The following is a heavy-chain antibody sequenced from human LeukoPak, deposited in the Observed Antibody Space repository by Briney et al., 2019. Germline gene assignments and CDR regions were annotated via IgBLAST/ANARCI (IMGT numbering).Heavy chain of an antibody. V-gene: IGHV1-2*06. D-gene: IGHD2-2*01. CDR1: GYTFTGYY. CDR3: AMCSSTSCYGY. CDR2: INPNSGGT. J-gene: IGHJ4*02. Sequence: ASVKVSCKASGYTFTGYYIYWVRQAPGQGLEWMGRINPNSGGTNYAQKFQGRVTMTRDTSISTAYMELSRLRSDDTAVYYCAMCSSTSCYGYWGQGTLVTVSS.